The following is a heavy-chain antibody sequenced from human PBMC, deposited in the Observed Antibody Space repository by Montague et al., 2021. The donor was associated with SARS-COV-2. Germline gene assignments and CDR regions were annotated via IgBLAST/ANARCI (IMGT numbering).Heavy chain of an antibody. Sequence: SETLSLTCTVSGGSINNYYWSWIRQPPGKGLEWVGYIFYSGGSAAYNPSLQSRVTISVDTSKNKFSLNSNSVTAADTAVYYCARVGSQVVPGTWEYFQHWGQGILVPVSS. CDR2: IFYSGGSA. J-gene: IGHJ1*01. CDR1: GGSINNYY. D-gene: IGHD1-1*01. V-gene: IGHV4-59*01. CDR3: ARVGSQVVPGTWEYFQH.